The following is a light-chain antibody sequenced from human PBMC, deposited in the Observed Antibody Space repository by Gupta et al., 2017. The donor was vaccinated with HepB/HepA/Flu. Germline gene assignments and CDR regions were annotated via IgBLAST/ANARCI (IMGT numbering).Light chain of an antibody. CDR3: QQGDRTPLT. J-gene: IGKJ4*01. Sequence: DIQMTQSPSSLSASVGDRVTITCRTSQKISTYLNWYQQKPGKAPKLLIYAASSLQSGFPSRFSGSGSETEFTLTISSLQPEDFATYYCQQGDRTPLTFGGGTKVEIK. V-gene: IGKV1-39*01. CDR2: AAS. CDR1: QKISTY.